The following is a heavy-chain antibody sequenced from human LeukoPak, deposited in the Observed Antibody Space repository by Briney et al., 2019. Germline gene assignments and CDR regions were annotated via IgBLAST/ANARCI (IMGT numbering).Heavy chain of an antibody. V-gene: IGHV4-39*01. D-gene: IGHD2-21*01. J-gene: IGHJ6*02. CDR1: GGSISSSSYY. Sequence: PSETLSLTCTVSGGSISSSSYYWGWIRQPPGKGLEWIGSIYYSGSTYYNPSLKSRVTISVDTSKNQFSLKLSSVTAADTAVYYCARRAAPGLFDPYYYYGMDVWGQGTTVTVSS. CDR3: ARRAAPGLFDPYYYYGMDV. CDR2: IYYSGST.